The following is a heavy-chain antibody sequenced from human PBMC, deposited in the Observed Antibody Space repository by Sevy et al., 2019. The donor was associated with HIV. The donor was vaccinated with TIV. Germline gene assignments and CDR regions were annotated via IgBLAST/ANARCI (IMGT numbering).Heavy chain of an antibody. CDR1: GFIFSSYG. CDR3: ARDLPPSATTVAHFDH. Sequence: GGSLRLSCAASGFIFSSYGMNWVRQAPGKGLEWVSYISNSGTTISYSDSVRGRFTISRDNARNSLYLQMNSLRGEDTAVYYCARDLPPSATTVAHFDHWGQGTLVTVSS. J-gene: IGHJ4*02. CDR2: ISNSGTTI. V-gene: IGHV3-48*03. D-gene: IGHD4-17*01.